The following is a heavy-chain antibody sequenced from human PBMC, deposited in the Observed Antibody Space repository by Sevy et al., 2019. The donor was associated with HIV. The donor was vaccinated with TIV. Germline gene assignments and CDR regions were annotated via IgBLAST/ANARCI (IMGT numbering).Heavy chain of an antibody. V-gene: IGHV3-30*18. J-gene: IGHJ6*03. CDR1: GFTFSSYG. CDR3: AKDPGAYYYHMDV. Sequence: GGSLRLSCAASGFTFSSYGMHWVRQAPGKGLEWVAVISYDGSNKYYADSVKGRFTISRDNSKNTLYLQMNSLRAEDTAVYYCAKDPGAYYYHMDVWGKGTTVTVSS. CDR2: ISYDGSNK.